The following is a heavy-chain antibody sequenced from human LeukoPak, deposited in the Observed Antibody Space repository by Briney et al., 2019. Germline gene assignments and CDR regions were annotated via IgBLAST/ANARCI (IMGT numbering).Heavy chain of an antibody. CDR3: AKDAAAAVSNYYYYYYMDV. J-gene: IGHJ6*03. CDR1: GFIFSNHA. V-gene: IGHV3-30*04. CDR2: ISYDGSNK. Sequence: GGSLRLSCAASGFIFSNHAMHWVRQAPGKGLEWVALISYDGSNKYYADSVKGRFTISRDNSKNTLYLQMNSLRAEDTAVYYCAKDAAAAVSNYYYYYYMDVWGKGTTVTISS. D-gene: IGHD6-13*01.